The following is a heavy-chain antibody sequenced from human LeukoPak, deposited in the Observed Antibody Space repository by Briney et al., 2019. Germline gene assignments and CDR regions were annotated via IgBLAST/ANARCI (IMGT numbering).Heavy chain of an antibody. J-gene: IGHJ4*02. CDR2: ISGSGGST. CDR3: AKLWFGTNGDY. V-gene: IGHV3-23*01. CDR1: GFTFSTFG. Sequence: GGTLRLSCEVSGFTFSTFGMNWLRQAPGKGLEWVSAISGSGGSTYYADSVKGRFTISRDNSKNTLYLQMNSLRAEDTAVYYCAKLWFGTNGDYWGQGTLVTVSS. D-gene: IGHD3-10*01.